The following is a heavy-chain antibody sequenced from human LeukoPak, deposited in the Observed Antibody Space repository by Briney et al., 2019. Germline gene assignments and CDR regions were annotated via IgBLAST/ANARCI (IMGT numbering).Heavy chain of an antibody. CDR1: GFTFSSYG. Sequence: GRSLRLSCAASGFTFSSYGMHWVRQAPGKGLEWVAVIWYDGSNKYYADSVKGRFTISRDNSKNTLYLQMNSLRAEDTAVYYCARTDRAYYYDSSGYPAFDYWGQGTLVTVSS. CDR2: IWYDGSNK. J-gene: IGHJ4*02. D-gene: IGHD3-22*01. CDR3: ARTDRAYYYDSSGYPAFDY. V-gene: IGHV3-33*01.